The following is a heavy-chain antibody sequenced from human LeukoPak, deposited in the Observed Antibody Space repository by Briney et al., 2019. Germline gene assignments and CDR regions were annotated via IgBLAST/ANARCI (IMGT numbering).Heavy chain of an antibody. J-gene: IGHJ4*02. CDR3: ARDVRWLRFVFDY. CDR1: RFTFSSYS. Sequence: GGSLRLSCAASRFTFSSYSMNWVRQATGKALEWVSYISSSSGTIYYADSVKGRFTISRDNAKNSLYLQMNSLRDEDTAVYYCARDVRWLRFVFDYWGQGTLVTVSS. V-gene: IGHV3-48*02. CDR2: ISSSSGTI. D-gene: IGHD5-12*01.